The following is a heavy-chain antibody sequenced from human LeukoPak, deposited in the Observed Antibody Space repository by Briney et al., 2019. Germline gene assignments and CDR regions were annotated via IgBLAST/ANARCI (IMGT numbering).Heavy chain of an antibody. CDR3: AATYYYDGSGDY. CDR1: GFTFSSYE. D-gene: IGHD3-22*01. CDR2: ISSSGSTI. J-gene: IGHJ4*02. Sequence: PGGSLRLSCAASGFTFSSYEINWVRQAPGKGLEWVSYISSSGSTIYYADSVKGRFTISRNNAKNSLYLQMNSLRAEDTAVYYCAATYYYDGSGDYWGQGTLVTVSS. V-gene: IGHV3-48*03.